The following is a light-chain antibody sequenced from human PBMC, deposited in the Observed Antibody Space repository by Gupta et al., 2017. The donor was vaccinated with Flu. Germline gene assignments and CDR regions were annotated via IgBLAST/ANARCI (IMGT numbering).Light chain of an antibody. J-gene: IGKJ2*01. CDR2: TTS. CDR3: QQANTFPPT. V-gene: IGKV1-12*01. Sequence: GDRVTITCRASQDVRRIVAWYQQKPGRAPDLLIYTTSTLQTGVPSRFSGSGSGTDFNLTINGLQPEDFANYYCQQANTFPPTFGQGTNLHI. CDR1: QDVRRI.